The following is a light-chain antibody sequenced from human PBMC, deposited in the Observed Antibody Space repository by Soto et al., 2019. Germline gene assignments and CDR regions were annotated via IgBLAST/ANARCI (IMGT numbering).Light chain of an antibody. Sequence: QAVVTQPPSVSGAPGQRVTISCTGSSSNIGAGYDVHWYQQLPGTAPKLLIYANSNRPSGVPDRFSGSKSGTSASLAITGLQADDEADYYCQSSDSSLSSPVVFGGGTKLTVL. CDR3: QSSDSSLSSPVV. J-gene: IGLJ2*01. V-gene: IGLV1-40*01. CDR1: SSNIGAGYD. CDR2: ANS.